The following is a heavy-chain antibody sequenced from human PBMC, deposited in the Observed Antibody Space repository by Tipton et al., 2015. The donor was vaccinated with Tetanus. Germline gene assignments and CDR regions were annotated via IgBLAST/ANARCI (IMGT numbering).Heavy chain of an antibody. CDR3: AKEIRPNDS. CDR1: GYTFRGSY. D-gene: IGHD3-16*01. Sequence: QSGAEVKNPGASVRISCKASGYTFRGSYIHWVRQAPRQGLEWIGWINPNSGGTNYAQKYRGRVTMTRDTSTSTASMDLGRLRSDDTAVYFCAKEIRPNDSWGQGTLVTVSS. V-gene: IGHV1-2*02. J-gene: IGHJ4*02. CDR2: INPNSGGT.